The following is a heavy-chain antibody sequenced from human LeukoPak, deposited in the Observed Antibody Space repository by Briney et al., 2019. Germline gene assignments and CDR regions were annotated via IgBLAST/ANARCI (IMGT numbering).Heavy chain of an antibody. CDR2: INHSGST. Sequence: PSETLSLTXAVYGGSFSGYYWSWIRQPPGKGLEWIGEINHSGSTNYNPSLKSRVTISVDTSKNQFSLKLSSVTAADTAVYYCARGRGVGATGNFDYWGQGTLVTVSS. D-gene: IGHD1-26*01. CDR1: GGSFSGYY. V-gene: IGHV4-34*01. CDR3: ARGRGVGATGNFDY. J-gene: IGHJ4*02.